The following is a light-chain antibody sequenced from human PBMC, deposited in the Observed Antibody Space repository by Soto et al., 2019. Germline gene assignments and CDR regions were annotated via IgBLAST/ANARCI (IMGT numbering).Light chain of an antibody. CDR2: DAS. Sequence: EIVLTQSPGTLSVSPGERATLSCRASQSVSSNLAWYQQKPGQATRLLIYDASNRANGIPARFSGSGSGTDFTLTLSSLEPEDFAFYYCQQRSDWPPITFGQGTRLEIK. J-gene: IGKJ5*01. CDR3: QQRSDWPPIT. CDR1: QSVSSN. V-gene: IGKV3-11*01.